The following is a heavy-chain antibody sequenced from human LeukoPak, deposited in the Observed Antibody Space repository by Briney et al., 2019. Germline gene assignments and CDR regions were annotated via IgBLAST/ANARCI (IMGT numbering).Heavy chain of an antibody. D-gene: IGHD2-2*01. CDR1: GFTFSSYA. CDR2: ISYDGSNK. V-gene: IGHV3-30-3*01. J-gene: IGHJ4*02. Sequence: GGSLRLSCAASGFTFSSYAMHWVRQPPGKGLEWVAVISYDGSNKYYAASVKGRFTISRDNSKNTLYLQMNSLRAEDTAVYYCARDGGSAAYDFDYWGQGTLVTVSS. CDR3: ARDGGSAAYDFDY.